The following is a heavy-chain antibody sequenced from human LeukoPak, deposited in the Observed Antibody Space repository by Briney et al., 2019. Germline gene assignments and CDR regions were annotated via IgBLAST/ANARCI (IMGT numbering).Heavy chain of an antibody. CDR3: AREDSYGYTDY. Sequence: PSETLSLTCTVSGGSISSYYWSWIRQPPGKGLEWIGYIYYSGSTNYNPSLKSRVTISVDTSKNQFSLELSSVTAADTAVYYCAREDSYGYTDYWGQGTLVTVSS. V-gene: IGHV4-59*01. CDR1: GGSISSYY. J-gene: IGHJ4*02. CDR2: IYYSGST. D-gene: IGHD5-18*01.